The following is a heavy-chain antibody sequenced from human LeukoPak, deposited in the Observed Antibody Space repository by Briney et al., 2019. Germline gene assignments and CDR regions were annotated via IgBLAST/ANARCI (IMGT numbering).Heavy chain of an antibody. D-gene: IGHD3-16*01. CDR3: ARNSYGHLNWFDP. CDR2: VFHDGDT. V-gene: IGHV4-38-2*02. CDR1: GYSISSGYY. J-gene: IGHJ5*02. Sequence: SETLSLTCTVSGYSISSGYYWGWIRQTPGKGLEWIGRVFHDGDTHYNPSLKSRVSISVDTSKNQVSLKLSSVTAADTALYYCARNSYGHLNWFDPWGQGTLVTVSS.